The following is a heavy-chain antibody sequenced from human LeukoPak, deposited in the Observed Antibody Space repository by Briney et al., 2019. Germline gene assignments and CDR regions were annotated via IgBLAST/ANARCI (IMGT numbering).Heavy chain of an antibody. CDR2: IYTSGST. CDR3: ARHFQGGYYYSSGSHEIDY. CDR1: GGSISSYY. J-gene: IGHJ4*02. Sequence: SETLSLTCTVSGGSISSYYWSWIRQPAGKGLEWIGRIYTSGSTNYNPSLKSRVTISVDTSKNQFSLKLSSVTAADTAVYYCARHFQGGYYYSSGSHEIDYWGQGTLVTVSS. V-gene: IGHV4-4*07. D-gene: IGHD3-10*01.